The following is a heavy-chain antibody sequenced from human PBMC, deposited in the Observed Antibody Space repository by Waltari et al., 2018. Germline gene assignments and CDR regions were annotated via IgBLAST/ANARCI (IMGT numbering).Heavy chain of an antibody. J-gene: IGHJ4*02. CDR1: GYTFTGYY. D-gene: IGHD6-19*01. Sequence: QVQLVQSGAEVKKPGASVKVSCKASGYTFTGYYMHWVRQAPGQGLEWMGRINPNSGGTNYAQKFQGRVTMTRDTSISTAYMELSRLRSDDTAVYYCARGKRYSSGWYYLFDYWGQGTLVTVSS. V-gene: IGHV1-2*06. CDR2: INPNSGGT. CDR3: ARGKRYSSGWYYLFDY.